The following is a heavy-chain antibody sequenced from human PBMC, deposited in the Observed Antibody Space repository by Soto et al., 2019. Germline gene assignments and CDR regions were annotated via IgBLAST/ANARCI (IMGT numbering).Heavy chain of an antibody. CDR3: AREGGESSDGLYYFDS. CDR2: IYYSGNT. CDR1: GGSTSSDNY. Sequence: PSETLSLTCTVSGGSTSSDNYWSWIRQPPGKGLEWIVHIYYSGNTDYNPSLKSRLAISIDTSKNQFSLKLSSVTAADTAVYFCAREGGESSDGLYYFDSWGQGSLVTVS. V-gene: IGHV4-30-4*01. J-gene: IGHJ4*02. D-gene: IGHD3-16*01.